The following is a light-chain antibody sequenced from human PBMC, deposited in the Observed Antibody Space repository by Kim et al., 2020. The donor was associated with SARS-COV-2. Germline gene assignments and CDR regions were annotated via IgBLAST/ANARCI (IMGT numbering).Light chain of an antibody. Sequence: GESATLGGRARQSISSSYLGGYQQKPGQAPRLRIDGASSRATGIPDRFSGSGSGTDFTLTISRREREDFAVYYGQHYGSAPYSFGQGTKLEI. V-gene: IGKV3-20*01. CDR2: GAS. CDR1: QSISSSY. J-gene: IGKJ2*03. CDR3: QHYGSAPYS.